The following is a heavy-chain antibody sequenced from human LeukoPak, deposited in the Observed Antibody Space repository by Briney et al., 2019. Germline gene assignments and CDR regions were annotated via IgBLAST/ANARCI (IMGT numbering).Heavy chain of an antibody. Sequence: GGSLRLSCAASGFTFSSYWMGWVRQAPGKGLEWVANIKQDGSEKYYVDSVKGRFTISRDNAKNSLYLQMNSLRAEDTAVYYCARYVDTAMFDYWGQGTLVTVSS. CDR1: GFTFSSYW. CDR2: IKQDGSEK. D-gene: IGHD5-18*01. V-gene: IGHV3-7*01. J-gene: IGHJ4*02. CDR3: ARYVDTAMFDY.